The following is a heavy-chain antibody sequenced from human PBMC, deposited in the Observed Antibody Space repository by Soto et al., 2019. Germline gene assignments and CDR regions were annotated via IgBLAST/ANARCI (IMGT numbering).Heavy chain of an antibody. V-gene: IGHV3-74*01. Sequence: GGSLRLSCAASGFTFGSYWMNWVRQAPGKGLVWVSRIDSDGSSTAYADSVKGRFTTSRDNAKNTLYLQMSSLRVEDTAVYYCARGRPYGMDVWGQGTTVTVSS. CDR2: IDSDGSST. CDR3: ARGRPYGMDV. CDR1: GFTFGSYW. J-gene: IGHJ6*02.